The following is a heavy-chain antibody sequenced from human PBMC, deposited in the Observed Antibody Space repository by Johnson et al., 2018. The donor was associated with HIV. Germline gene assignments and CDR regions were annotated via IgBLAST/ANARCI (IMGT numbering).Heavy chain of an antibody. V-gene: IGHV3-30*04. CDR2: ISYDGSNK. CDR1: RFTFSSYA. J-gene: IGHJ3*02. CDR3: AKGGYSSSWYLWDTFNM. Sequence: VQLVESGGGVVQPGRSLRLSCAASRFTFSSYAMHWVRQAPGKGLEWVAVISYDGSNKYYADSVQGRFTISRDNSKNTLYLQMNSLRADDTALYYCAKGGYSSSWYLWDTFNMWGQGTMVTVSS. D-gene: IGHD2-2*01.